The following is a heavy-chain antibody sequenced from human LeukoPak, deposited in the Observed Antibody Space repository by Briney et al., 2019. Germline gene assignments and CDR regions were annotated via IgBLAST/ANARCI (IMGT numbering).Heavy chain of an antibody. V-gene: IGHV3-11*05. CDR1: GCAVTSTH. CDR2: ISGGSGYT. D-gene: IGHD4-17*01. CDR3: ARARDYAVH. J-gene: IGHJ4*02. Sequence: GGSLRLSCAASGCAVTSTHMSWVRQAPGKGLEWVSYISGGSGYTSYADSVKGRFTVSRDNTKNSLYLQMNSLRAEDTAVYYCARARDYAVHWGQGILVTVSS.